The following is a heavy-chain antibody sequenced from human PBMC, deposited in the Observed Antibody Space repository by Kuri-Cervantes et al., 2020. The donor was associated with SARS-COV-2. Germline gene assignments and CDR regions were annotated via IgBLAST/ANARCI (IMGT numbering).Heavy chain of an antibody. CDR3: ARHVVTVIYFDY. CDR1: GESFSGYY. J-gene: IGHJ4*02. Sequence: TLSLTSAVYGESFSGYYWSWVRQPPAKGLEWIGEINHSGSTNYNPSLKSRVTISVDTSKNQFSLKLSSVNAADTAVYYCARHVVTVIYFDYWGQGTLVTVSS. V-gene: IGHV4-34*01. D-gene: IGHD4-17*01. CDR2: INHSGST.